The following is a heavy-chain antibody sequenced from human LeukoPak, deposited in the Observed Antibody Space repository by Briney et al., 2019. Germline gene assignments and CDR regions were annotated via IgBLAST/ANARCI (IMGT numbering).Heavy chain of an antibody. CDR2: ISGSGGST. Sequence: PGGSLRLSCAASGFTFSSYAMSWVRQAPGKGLEWVSAISGSGGSTYYADSVKGRFTISRDNPKNTLYLQMNSLRAEDTAVYYCALGTRGSSWSYYFDYWGQGTLVTVSS. J-gene: IGHJ4*02. D-gene: IGHD6-13*01. V-gene: IGHV3-23*01. CDR3: ALGTRGSSWSYYFDY. CDR1: GFTFSSYA.